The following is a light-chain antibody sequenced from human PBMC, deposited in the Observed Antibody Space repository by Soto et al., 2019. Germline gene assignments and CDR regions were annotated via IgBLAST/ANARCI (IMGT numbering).Light chain of an antibody. Sequence: DIVMTQSPATLSVSPGERVTLSCRASLTVSTNLAWYQQKPGQAPRLLIYYASTRATGTPARFSGSGSGTEFTLTISSLQSEDFAVYYCQQYNNWPYTFGQGTKLEIK. CDR3: QQYNNWPYT. CDR1: LTVSTN. CDR2: YAS. V-gene: IGKV3-15*01. J-gene: IGKJ2*01.